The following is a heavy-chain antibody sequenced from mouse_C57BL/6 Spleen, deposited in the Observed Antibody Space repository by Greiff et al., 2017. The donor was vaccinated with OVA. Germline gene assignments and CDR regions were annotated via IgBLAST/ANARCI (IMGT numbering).Heavy chain of an antibody. Sequence: VQLQQSGAELVRPGASVKLSCTASGFNIKDDYMHWVKQRPEQGLEWIGWIDPENGDTEYASKFQGKATITADTSSNTAYLQLSSLTSEDTAVYYCTTSYDYDRGYFDVWGTGTTVTVSS. CDR1: GFNIKDDY. CDR3: TTSYDYDRGYFDV. V-gene: IGHV14-4*01. D-gene: IGHD2-4*01. CDR2: IDPENGDT. J-gene: IGHJ1*03.